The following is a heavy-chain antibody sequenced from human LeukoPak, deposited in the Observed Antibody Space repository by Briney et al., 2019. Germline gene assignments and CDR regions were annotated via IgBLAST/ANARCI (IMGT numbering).Heavy chain of an antibody. D-gene: IGHD3-22*01. CDR1: GFTVINNY. CDR3: AKDSYDSI. J-gene: IGHJ3*02. CDR2: ISGSGGST. V-gene: IGHV3-23*01. Sequence: GGSLRLSCAASGFTVINNYMSWVRQAPGKGLEWVSAISGSGGSTYYADSVKGRFTISRDNSKNTLYLQMNSLRAEDTAVYYCAKDSYDSIWGQGTMVTVSS.